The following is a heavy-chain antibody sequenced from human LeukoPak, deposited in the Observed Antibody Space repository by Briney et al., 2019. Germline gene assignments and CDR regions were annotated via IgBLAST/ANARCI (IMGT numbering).Heavy chain of an antibody. Sequence: GGSLRLSCAASGFTFSSYGMHWVRQAPGKGLEWVAVIWYDGSNKYYADSVKGRFTISRDNSKNTLYLQMNSLRAEDTAVYYCARGYCSGGSCYGHTDYWGQGTLVTVSS. D-gene: IGHD2-15*01. CDR3: ARGYCSGGSCYGHTDY. J-gene: IGHJ4*02. CDR2: IWYDGSNK. V-gene: IGHV3-33*01. CDR1: GFTFSSYG.